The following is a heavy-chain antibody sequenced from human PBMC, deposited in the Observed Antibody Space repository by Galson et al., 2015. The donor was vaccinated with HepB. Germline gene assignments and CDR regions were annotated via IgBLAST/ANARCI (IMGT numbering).Heavy chain of an antibody. D-gene: IGHD1-14*01. Sequence: TLSLTCTVSGGSISDHYWSWIRQSPGKGLEWIGYIYYSDTWTTNYNPSLRSRVTISFDTSNNQVSLELSSVTAADTAMYYCGRQTHHQNPMDVWGQGTTVTVS. J-gene: IGHJ6*02. CDR1: GGSISDHY. CDR2: IYYSDTWTT. V-gene: IGHV4-59*08. CDR3: GRQTHHQNPMDV.